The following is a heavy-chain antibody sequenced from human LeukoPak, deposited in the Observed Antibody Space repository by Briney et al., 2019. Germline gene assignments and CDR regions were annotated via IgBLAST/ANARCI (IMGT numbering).Heavy chain of an antibody. V-gene: IGHV3-30*18. J-gene: IGHJ4*02. CDR3: AKARRWLHTLLDY. CDR1: GFTFSSYG. Sequence: PGRSLRLSCAASGFTFSSYGMHWVRQAPGKGLEWVAVISYDGSNKYYADSVKGRFTISRDNSKNALYLQMNSLRAEDTAVYYCAKARRWLHTLLDYWGQGTLVTVSS. D-gene: IGHD5-24*01. CDR2: ISYDGSNK.